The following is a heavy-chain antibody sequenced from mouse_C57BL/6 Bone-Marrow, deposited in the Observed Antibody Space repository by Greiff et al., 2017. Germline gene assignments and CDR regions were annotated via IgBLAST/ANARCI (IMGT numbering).Heavy chain of an antibody. CDR1: GYTFTDYY. CDR2: INPYNGGT. D-gene: IGHD5-2*01. V-gene: IGHV1-19*01. Sequence: QLQQSGPVLVKPGASVKMSCKASGYTFTDYYMNWVKQSHGKSLEWIGVINPYNGGTSYNQKFKGKATLTVDKSSSTAYMELNSLTSEDSAVYYCARPRRIMDYWGQGTSVTVSS. CDR3: ARPRRIMDY. J-gene: IGHJ4*01.